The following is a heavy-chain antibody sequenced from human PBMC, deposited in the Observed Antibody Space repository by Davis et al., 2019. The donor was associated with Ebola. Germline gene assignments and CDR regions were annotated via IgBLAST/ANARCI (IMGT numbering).Heavy chain of an antibody. CDR2: IWYDGSNK. CDR1: GFTFSSYG. Sequence: SLRLSCAASGFTFSSYGMHWVRQAPGKGLEWVAVIWYDGSNKYYADSVKGRFTISRDNSKNTLYLQMNSLRAEDTAVYYCAREEGTTVTFDLWGRGTLVTVSS. J-gene: IGHJ2*01. CDR3: AREEGTTVTFDL. V-gene: IGHV3-33*01. D-gene: IGHD4-17*01.